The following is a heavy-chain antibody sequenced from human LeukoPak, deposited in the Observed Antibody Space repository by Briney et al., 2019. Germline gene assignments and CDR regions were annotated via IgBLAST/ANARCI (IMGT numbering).Heavy chain of an antibody. CDR3: ARGLSDSSGYYYGGRFDP. Sequence: SETLSLTCTVSGGSISSYYWSWIRQPPGKGLEWIGYIYYSKSTNYNPSLKSRVTISGDTSKNQFSLKLSSVTAADAAVYYCARGLSDSSGYYYGGRFDPWGQGTLVTVSS. D-gene: IGHD3-22*01. CDR2: IYYSKST. V-gene: IGHV4-59*01. J-gene: IGHJ5*02. CDR1: GGSISSYY.